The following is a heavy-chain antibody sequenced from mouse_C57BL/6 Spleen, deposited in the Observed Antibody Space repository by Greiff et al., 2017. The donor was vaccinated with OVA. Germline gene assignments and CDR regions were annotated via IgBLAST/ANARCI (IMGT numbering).Heavy chain of an antibody. J-gene: IGHJ4*01. V-gene: IGHV5-17*01. CDR2: ISSGSSTI. CDR3: ARHGYGFIMDY. CDR1: GFTFSDYG. Sequence: DVMLVESGGGLVKPGGSLKLSCAASGFTFSDYGMHWVRQAPEKGLEWVAYISSGSSTIYYADTVKGRFTISRDNAKNTLFLQMTSLRSEDTAMYYCARHGYGFIMDYWGQGTSVTVSS. D-gene: IGHD2-2*01.